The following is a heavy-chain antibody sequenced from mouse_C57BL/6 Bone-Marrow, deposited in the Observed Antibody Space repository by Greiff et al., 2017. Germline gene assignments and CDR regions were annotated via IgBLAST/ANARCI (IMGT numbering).Heavy chain of an antibody. Sequence: VQLQQPGAELVKPGASVKLSCKASGYTFTSYWMQWVKQRPGQGLEWIGEIDPSDSYTNYNQKFKGKATLTVDTSSSTAYMQLSSLTSEDSAVXYCARSGGYYAWFAYWGQGTLVTVSA. J-gene: IGHJ3*01. CDR3: ARSGGYYAWFAY. V-gene: IGHV1-50*01. D-gene: IGHD2-3*01. CDR1: GYTFTSYW. CDR2: IDPSDSYT.